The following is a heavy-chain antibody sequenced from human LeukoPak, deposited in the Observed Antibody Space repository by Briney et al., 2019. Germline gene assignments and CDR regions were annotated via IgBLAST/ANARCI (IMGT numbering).Heavy chain of an antibody. CDR1: GYTLTELS. Sequence: ASVKVSCKVSGYTLTELSMRWVRQAPGKGLEWMGGFDPEDGETIYAQKFQGRVTMTEDTSTDTAYMELSSLRSEDTAVYYCATASPLSDFWSGYRLIDYWGQGTLVTVSS. D-gene: IGHD3-3*01. CDR2: FDPEDGET. J-gene: IGHJ4*02. CDR3: ATASPLSDFWSGYRLIDY. V-gene: IGHV1-24*01.